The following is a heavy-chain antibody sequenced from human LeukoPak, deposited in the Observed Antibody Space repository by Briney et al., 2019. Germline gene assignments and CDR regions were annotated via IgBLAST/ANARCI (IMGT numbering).Heavy chain of an antibody. D-gene: IGHD3-10*01. CDR1: GYTFTAYY. CDR2: INPNSGDT. J-gene: IGHJ4*02. CDR3: ARAYGSGTSYHPDY. V-gene: IGHV1-2*02. Sequence: ASVKLPCKASGYTFTAYYMHWVRQAPGQGLEWMGWINPNSGDTNSSQKLQDRVTLTRDTSISTAYMELSSLTSDDTAVYYCARAYGSGTSYHPDYWGQGTLVTVSS.